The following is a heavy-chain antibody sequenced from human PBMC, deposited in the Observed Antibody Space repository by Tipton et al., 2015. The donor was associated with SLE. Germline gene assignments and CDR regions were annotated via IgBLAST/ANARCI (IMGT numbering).Heavy chain of an antibody. Sequence: QLVQSGAEVKKPGAPVKVSCKASGYTFTSYGISWMRQVPGQGLEWMGWISPYNHKTDYAQKFQGRVTLTADTSTSAAYLELRSLRSDDMAVYYCALRWPDTWTTVYWGQGTLVTVSS. CDR3: ALRWPDTWTTVY. J-gene: IGHJ4*02. CDR1: GYTFTSYG. V-gene: IGHV1-18*03. D-gene: IGHD5-12*01. CDR2: ISPYNHKT.